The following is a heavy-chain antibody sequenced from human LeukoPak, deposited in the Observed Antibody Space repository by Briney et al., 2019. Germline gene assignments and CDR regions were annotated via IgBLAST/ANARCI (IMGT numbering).Heavy chain of an antibody. J-gene: IGHJ4*02. V-gene: IGHV3-23*01. Sequence: PGGSLRLSCAASGFSFRNYAMNWVRQAPGKGLEWVSAISGSGGSTYYADSVKGRFTISRDNSKNTLYLQMNSLRAEDTAVYYCAKKVRGDSSPLDYWGQGTLVTVSS. D-gene: IGHD6-13*01. CDR3: AKKVRGDSSPLDY. CDR1: GFSFRNYA. CDR2: ISGSGGST.